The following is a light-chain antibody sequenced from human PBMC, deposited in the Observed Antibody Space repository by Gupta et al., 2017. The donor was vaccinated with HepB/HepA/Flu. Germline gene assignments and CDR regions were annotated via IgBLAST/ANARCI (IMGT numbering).Light chain of an antibody. Sequence: EIGLAQSPGTLSWSPGGGATLSCRASQGVSSNYLACYQQKPGQAPRLLIYGASSRATGIPDRSSGSGSWTDFTLTISRLEPEDVAVYYCQQYGISPPGFTFGPGTKVEIK. CDR1: QGVSSNY. V-gene: IGKV3-20*01. CDR3: QQYGISPPGFT. CDR2: GAS. J-gene: IGKJ3*01.